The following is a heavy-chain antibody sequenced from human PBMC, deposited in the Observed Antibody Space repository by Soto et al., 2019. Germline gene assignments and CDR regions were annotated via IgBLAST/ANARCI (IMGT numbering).Heavy chain of an antibody. CDR3: ARSAASFGGASYLGA. V-gene: IGHV4-34*01. CDR1: GGPFSGFF. J-gene: IGHJ5*02. Sequence: NPSETLSLTCGVHGGPFSGFFWSWIRQSPGKGLEWIGEFNPGGSTNYNPSLKSRLTISADRSTSQVSLRLTSVTAADAAVYFCARSAASFGGASYLGAWGQGTLVTGS. CDR2: FNPGGST. D-gene: IGHD1-26*01.